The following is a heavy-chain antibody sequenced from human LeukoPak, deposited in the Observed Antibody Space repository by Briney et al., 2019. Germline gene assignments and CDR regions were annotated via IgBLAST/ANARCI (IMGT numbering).Heavy chain of an antibody. CDR2: IYYSGST. D-gene: IGHD6-13*01. CDR3: ARAKMAAARTRFDY. V-gene: IGHV4-39*01. CDR1: GGSISSGSYY. Sequence: PSETLSLTCTVSGGSISSGSYYWGWIRQPPGKGLEWIGSIYYSGSTYYNPSLKSRVTISVDTSKNQFSLKLSSVTAADTAVYYCARAKMAAARTRFDYWGQGTLVTVSS. J-gene: IGHJ4*02.